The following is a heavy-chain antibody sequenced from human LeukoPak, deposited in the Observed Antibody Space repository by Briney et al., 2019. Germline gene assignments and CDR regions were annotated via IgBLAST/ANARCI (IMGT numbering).Heavy chain of an antibody. J-gene: IGHJ4*02. CDR1: GFTFSRYR. D-gene: IGHD6-13*01. V-gene: IGHV3-48*04. CDR3: ARDREIYSSSWYYFDY. Sequence: GGSLRLSCAASGFTFSRYRMNWVRQAPGKGLEWVSSISWNSASVDYAVSVKGRFTISRDNAKNSLYLQMNSLRAEDTAVYYCARDREIYSSSWYYFDYWGQGTLVTVSS. CDR2: ISWNSASV.